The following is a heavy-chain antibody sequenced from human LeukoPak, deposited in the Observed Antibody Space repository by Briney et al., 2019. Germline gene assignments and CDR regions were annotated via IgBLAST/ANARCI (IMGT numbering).Heavy chain of an antibody. Sequence: PGGSLRLSCAASGFSFSSYWMSWVRQAPGKGLEWVANIKQDGSEKYYVDSVNGRFTISRDSAKNSLYLQMNSLRAEDTAVYYCARDFGSSSSFDYWGQGTLVTVSS. D-gene: IGHD6-13*01. CDR1: GFSFSSYW. CDR3: ARDFGSSSSFDY. CDR2: IKQDGSEK. J-gene: IGHJ4*02. V-gene: IGHV3-7*01.